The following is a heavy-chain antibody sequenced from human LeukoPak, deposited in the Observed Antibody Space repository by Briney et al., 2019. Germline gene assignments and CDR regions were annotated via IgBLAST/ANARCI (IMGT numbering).Heavy chain of an antibody. D-gene: IGHD6-19*01. V-gene: IGHV3-23*01. CDR3: ARSVARYFDY. CDR2: ISSSGGST. CDR1: GFTFSSYA. J-gene: IGHJ4*02. Sequence: PGGSLRLSCAASGFTFSSYAMSWVRQAPGKGLEWVSAISSSGGSTYYADSVKGRFTISRDNPKNTLYLQMNSLRAEDTAVYYCARSVARYFDYWGQGTLVTVSS.